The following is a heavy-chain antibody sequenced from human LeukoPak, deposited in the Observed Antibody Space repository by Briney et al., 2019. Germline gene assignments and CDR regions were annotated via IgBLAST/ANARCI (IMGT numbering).Heavy chain of an antibody. J-gene: IGHJ4*02. CDR1: GYTFTGYY. Sequence: ASVKVSCKASGYTFTGYYMHWVQQAPGQGLEWMGWINPNSGGTNYAQKFQGRVTMTRDTSISTAYMELSRLRSDDTAVYYCARSGERAKYIDYWGQGTLVTVSS. CDR3: ARSGERAKYIDY. D-gene: IGHD7-27*01. V-gene: IGHV1-2*02. CDR2: INPNSGGT.